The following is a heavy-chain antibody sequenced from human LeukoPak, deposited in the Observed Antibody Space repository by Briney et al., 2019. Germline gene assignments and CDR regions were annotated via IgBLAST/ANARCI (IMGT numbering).Heavy chain of an antibody. V-gene: IGHV3-23*01. D-gene: IGHD2-21*01. CDR2: ISGSGGST. CDR1: GFTFSSYA. Sequence: GGSLRLSCAASGFTFSSYAMSWVRQAPGKGLEWVSAISGSGGSTYYADSVKGRFTISRDNSKNTLYLQMNSLRAKDTAVNYWAKDSGGASPVVYLYFWGQGTLVTGSS. J-gene: IGHJ4*02. CDR3: AKDSGGASPVVYLYF.